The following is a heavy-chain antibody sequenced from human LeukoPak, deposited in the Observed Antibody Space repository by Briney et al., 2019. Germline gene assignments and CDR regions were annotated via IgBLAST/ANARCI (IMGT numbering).Heavy chain of an antibody. Sequence: SETLSLTCTVSGGSISSGDYYWSWIRQPPGKGLEWIGYFYYSASTYYNPPLKSRVSISADTSKNQFSLKLSSVTAADTAVYYCARAGTNYGDYSTVGWFDPWGQGTLVIVSS. CDR3: ARAGTNYGDYSTVGWFDP. V-gene: IGHV4-30-4*01. D-gene: IGHD4-17*01. J-gene: IGHJ5*02. CDR2: FYYSAST. CDR1: GGSISSGDYY.